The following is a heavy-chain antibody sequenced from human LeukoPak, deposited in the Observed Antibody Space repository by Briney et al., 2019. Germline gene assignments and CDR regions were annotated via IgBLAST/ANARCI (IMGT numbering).Heavy chain of an antibody. CDR1: GGSISSGGYY. Sequence: SETLSLTCTVSGGSISSGGYYWSWIRQHPGKGLEWIGYIYYSGSTYYNPSLKSRVTISVDTSKNQSSLKLSSVTAADTAVYYCARGTMSNAFDIWGQGTMVTVSS. CDR2: IYYSGST. CDR3: ARGTMSNAFDI. V-gene: IGHV4-31*03. D-gene: IGHD3-22*01. J-gene: IGHJ3*02.